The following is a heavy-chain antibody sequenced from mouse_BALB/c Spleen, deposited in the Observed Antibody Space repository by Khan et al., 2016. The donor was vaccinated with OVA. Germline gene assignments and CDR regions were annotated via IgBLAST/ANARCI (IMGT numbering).Heavy chain of an antibody. CDR2: VTYSGNT. CDR3: ARSYGSWAMDY. V-gene: IGHV3-8*02. Sequence: EVQLQESGPSLVKPSQTLSLTCSVTGDSITSGFWNWIRKFLGNKFEYMGYVTYSGNTYYNPSLKSRISITRDTSKSQYYLQLNSVTTEDTATYFCARSYGSWAMDYWGQGTSVTVSS. J-gene: IGHJ4*01. D-gene: IGHD1-1*01. CDR1: GDSITSGF.